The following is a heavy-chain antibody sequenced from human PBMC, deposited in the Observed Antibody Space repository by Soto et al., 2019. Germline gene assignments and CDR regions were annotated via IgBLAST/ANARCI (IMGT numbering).Heavy chain of an antibody. D-gene: IGHD1-1*01. Sequence: EVQLVESGGGLVQPGGSLRLSCAASGFTFSSYSMNWVRQAPGKGLEWVSYISSSSSTIYYADTVKGRFTISRDNAKNSLYLHMSRLRDEDTAVYYCASKLAARNWFDPWGQGTLVTVS. J-gene: IGHJ5*02. CDR3: ASKLAARNWFDP. V-gene: IGHV3-48*02. CDR1: GFTFSSYS. CDR2: ISSSSSTI.